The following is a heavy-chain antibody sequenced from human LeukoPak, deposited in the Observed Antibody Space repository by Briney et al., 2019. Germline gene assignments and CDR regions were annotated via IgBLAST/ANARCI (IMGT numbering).Heavy chain of an antibody. CDR3: ARLKFDVLTGYYEALDY. J-gene: IGHJ4*02. D-gene: IGHD3-9*01. Sequence: SETLSLTCTVSGDSLINFYWSLIRQPPGKGLEWIWYIYYSGTTNYNPSLNSPVPMSLDTSNNQFSLMLRSVTAADTAVYYCARLKFDVLTGYYEALDYWGQGTLVTVSS. V-gene: IGHV4-59*08. CDR2: IYYSGTT. CDR1: GDSLINFY.